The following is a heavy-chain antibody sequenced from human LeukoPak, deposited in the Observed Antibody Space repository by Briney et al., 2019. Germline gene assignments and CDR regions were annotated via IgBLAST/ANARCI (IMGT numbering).Heavy chain of an antibody. D-gene: IGHD3-9*01. CDR2: ISSSSSYI. V-gene: IGHV3-21*01. Sequence: PGGSLRLSCAASGFTFSSYSMNWVRQAPGKGLEWVSSISSSSSYIYYADSVKGRFTISRDNAKNSLYLQMNSLRAEDTAVYYCARALRAVRYFDWLLPDSRDAFDIWGQGTMVTVSS. J-gene: IGHJ3*02. CDR3: ARALRAVRYFDWLLPDSRDAFDI. CDR1: GFTFSSYS.